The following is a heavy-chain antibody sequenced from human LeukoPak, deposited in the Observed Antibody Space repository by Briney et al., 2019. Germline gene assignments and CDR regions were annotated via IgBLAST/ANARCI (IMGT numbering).Heavy chain of an antibody. J-gene: IGHJ5*02. D-gene: IGHD6-13*01. CDR2: LYSAGNT. V-gene: IGHV3-66*01. Sequence: GGSLRLSCAASGFTFSNAWMSWVRKAPGKGLEWVSVLYSAGNTFYADSVKGRFTISRDNSKNTLYLQMNSLKVEDTAVYYCARGGSSWYWFDPGGQGTLVTVSS. CDR1: GFTFSNAW. CDR3: ARGGSSWYWFDP.